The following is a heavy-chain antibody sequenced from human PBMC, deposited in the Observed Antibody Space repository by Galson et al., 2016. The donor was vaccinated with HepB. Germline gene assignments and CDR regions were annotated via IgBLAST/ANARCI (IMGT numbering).Heavy chain of an antibody. J-gene: IGHJ4*02. V-gene: IGHV4-59*08. Sequence: SETLSLTCIVSGASISSGDWNWIRQPPGKGLEWIGYLYYSGSTNYNPSLKSRVTISGDTSKNHFSLKLRSVTAADTAVYYCARRPSGTNYFDYWGQGILVTVSS. CDR1: GASISSGD. CDR3: ARRPSGTNYFDY. CDR2: LYYSGST. D-gene: IGHD1-1*01.